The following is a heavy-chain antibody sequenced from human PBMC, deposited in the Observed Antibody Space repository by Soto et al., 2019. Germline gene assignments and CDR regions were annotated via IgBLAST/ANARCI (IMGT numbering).Heavy chain of an antibody. Sequence: GESLKISCAASGFTFSSYAMSWVRQAPGKGLEWVSALSGSGGSTYYADSGKGRFTISRNNSKNTLYLQMNSLRAEDTAVYYCAKQDWGYYFDYRGQGTLVTGSS. CDR3: AKQDWGYYFDY. CDR1: GFTFSSYA. V-gene: IGHV3-23*01. J-gene: IGHJ4*02. CDR2: LSGSGGST. D-gene: IGHD7-27*01.